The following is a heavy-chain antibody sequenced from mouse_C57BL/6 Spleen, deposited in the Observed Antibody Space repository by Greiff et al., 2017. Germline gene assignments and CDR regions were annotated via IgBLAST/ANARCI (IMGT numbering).Heavy chain of an antibody. CDR2: IDPETGGT. Sequence: QVHVKQSGAELVRPGASVTLSCKASGYTFTDYEMHWVKQTPVHGLEWIGAIDPETGGTAYNQKFKGKAILTADKSSSTAYMELRSLTSEDSAVYYCTSGYYGNYGYFDVWGTGTTVTVSS. CDR1: GYTFTDYE. V-gene: IGHV1-15*01. J-gene: IGHJ1*03. CDR3: TSGYYGNYGYFDV. D-gene: IGHD2-1*01.